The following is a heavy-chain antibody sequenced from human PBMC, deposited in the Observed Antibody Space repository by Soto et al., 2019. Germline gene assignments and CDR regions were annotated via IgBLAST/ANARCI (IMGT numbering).Heavy chain of an antibody. D-gene: IGHD2-2*02. CDR1: GGTFSSYA. Sequence: QVQLVQSGAEVKKPGSSVKVSCKASGGTFSSYAISWVRQAPGQGLEWMGGIIPIFGTANYAQKFQGRVTITADKSTSTAYMELSSLRSEDTAVYYCARGPPIVVVPAAILGGYYGMDVWGQGTTVTVSS. J-gene: IGHJ6*02. CDR2: IIPIFGTA. V-gene: IGHV1-69*06. CDR3: ARGPPIVVVPAAILGGYYGMDV.